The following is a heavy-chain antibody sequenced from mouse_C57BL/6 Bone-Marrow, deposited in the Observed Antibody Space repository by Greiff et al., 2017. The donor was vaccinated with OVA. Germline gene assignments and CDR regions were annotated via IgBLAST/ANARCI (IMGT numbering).Heavy chain of an antibody. Sequence: VKLQESGAELARPGASVKLSCKASGYTFTSYGISWVKQRTGQGLEWIGEIYPRSGNTYYNEKFKGKATLTADKSSSTAYMELRSLTSEDSAVYFCARGDYGNSYWYFDVWGTGTTVTVSS. CDR1: GYTFTSYG. V-gene: IGHV1-81*01. D-gene: IGHD2-1*01. CDR2: IYPRSGNT. J-gene: IGHJ1*03. CDR3: ARGDYGNSYWYFDV.